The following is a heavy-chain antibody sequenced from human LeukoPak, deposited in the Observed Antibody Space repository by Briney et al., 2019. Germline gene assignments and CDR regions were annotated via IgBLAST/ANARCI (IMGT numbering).Heavy chain of an antibody. J-gene: IGHJ3*02. Sequence: PSETLSLTCTVSGGSISSGSYYWSWIRQPAGKGPEWIGRIYTSGSTNYNPSLKSRVTISVDTSKNQFSLKLSSVTAADTAVYYCARSISYYYDAFDIWGQGTMVTVSS. CDR1: GGSISSGSYY. CDR2: IYTSGST. CDR3: ARSISYYYDAFDI. D-gene: IGHD3-10*01. V-gene: IGHV4-61*02.